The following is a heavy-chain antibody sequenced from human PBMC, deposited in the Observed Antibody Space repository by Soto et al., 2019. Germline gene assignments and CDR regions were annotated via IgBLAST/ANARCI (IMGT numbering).Heavy chain of an antibody. J-gene: IGHJ1*01. CDR1: GFTVSNNY. V-gene: IGHV3-66*01. D-gene: IGHD3-22*01. CDR2: IYSGGDT. Sequence: PGGSLRLSCAASGFTVSNNYMSWVRQAPGKGLEWVSIIYSGGDTYYADSVKGIFTISRDNSKNTLYLQMNSLRAEDTAIYYCARGYYDGSGYYPGYFQQWGQGTLVTVS. CDR3: ARGYYDGSGYYPGYFQQ.